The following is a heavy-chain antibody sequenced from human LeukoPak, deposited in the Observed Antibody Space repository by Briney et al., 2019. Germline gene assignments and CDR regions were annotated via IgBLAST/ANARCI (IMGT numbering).Heavy chain of an antibody. CDR2: IYYSGST. J-gene: IGHJ5*02. V-gene: IGHV4-59*01. Sequence: SETLALTCTVSGGSISSYYWSWIRQPPGKGLGWIGYIYYSGSTNYNPSLKSRVTISVDTSKNQFSLKLSSVTAADTAVYYCASAPLGYCSSTSCFPNWFDPWGQGTLVTVSS. CDR3: ASAPLGYCSSTSCFPNWFDP. CDR1: GGSISSYY. D-gene: IGHD2-2*01.